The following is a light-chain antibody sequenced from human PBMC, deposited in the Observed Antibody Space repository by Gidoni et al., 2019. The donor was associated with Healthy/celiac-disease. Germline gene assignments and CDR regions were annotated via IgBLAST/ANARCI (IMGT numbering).Light chain of an antibody. CDR3: QQRFT. CDR1: QDISNY. V-gene: IGKV1-33*01. J-gene: IGKJ3*01. Sequence: RVTITCQASQDISNYLNWYQQKPGKAPKLLIYDASNLETGVPSRFSGSGSGTDFTFTISSLQPEDIATYYCQQRFTFGPGTKVDIK. CDR2: DAS.